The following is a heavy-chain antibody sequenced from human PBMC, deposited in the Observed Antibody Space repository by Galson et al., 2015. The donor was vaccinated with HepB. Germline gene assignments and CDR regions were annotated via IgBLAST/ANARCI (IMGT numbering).Heavy chain of an antibody. Sequence: CAISGDSVSSISAAWNWIRQSPSRGLEWLGRTYYRSKWYTDYALSVKSRITIRPSTSSNQVSLQLNSVTPEDTAIYFCTRDSALEDGGDGLDAFDIWGQGTMVTVSP. CDR1: GDSVSSISAA. CDR2: TYYRSKWYT. CDR3: TRDSALEDGGDGLDAFDI. V-gene: IGHV6-1*01. J-gene: IGHJ3*02. D-gene: IGHD2-21*01.